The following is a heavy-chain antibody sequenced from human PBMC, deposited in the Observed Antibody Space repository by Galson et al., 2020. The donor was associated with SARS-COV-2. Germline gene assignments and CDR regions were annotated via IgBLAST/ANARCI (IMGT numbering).Heavy chain of an antibody. D-gene: IGHD3-9*01. CDR2: IYYSGST. V-gene: IGHV4-39*01. J-gene: IGHJ2*01. Sequence: ASETLSLTCTVSGGSISSSSYYWGWIRPPPGKGLEWIGSIYYSGSTYYNPSLKSRVTISVDTSKNQFSLKLSSVTAADTAVYYCARHGGGYDILTGSISYWYFDLWGRGTLVTVSS. CDR3: ARHGGGYDILTGSISYWYFDL. CDR1: GGSISSSSYY.